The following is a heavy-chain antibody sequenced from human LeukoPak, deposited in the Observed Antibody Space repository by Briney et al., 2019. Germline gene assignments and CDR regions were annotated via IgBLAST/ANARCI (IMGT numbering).Heavy chain of an antibody. J-gene: IGHJ5*02. D-gene: IGHD6-19*01. CDR1: GFTFSSSG. Sequence: PGGSLRLSCAASGFTFSSSGMHGVRQAPGKGLEWVAVIWYDGSKEYYGDSVKGRFTISRDNSKNTLYLQMNSLRAEDTAVYYCARGYSSGWYDNWGQGTLVTVSS. CDR2: IWYDGSKE. V-gene: IGHV3-33*01. CDR3: ARGYSSGWYDN.